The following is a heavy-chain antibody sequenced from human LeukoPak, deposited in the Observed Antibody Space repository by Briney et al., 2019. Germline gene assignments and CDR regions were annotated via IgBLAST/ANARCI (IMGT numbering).Heavy chain of an antibody. CDR3: VRSPPYYNMDV. CDR1: GFTFSNFV. CDR2: ISYDGTNK. V-gene: IGHV3-30*03. J-gene: IGHJ6*03. Sequence: GETLTLSCAASGFTFSNFVIHWVRQAPGKGLEWLAVISYDGTNKYYADFMKGRFTISRDHSQSTVDLQMTTLGGADTAVYSCVRSPPYYNMDVWGKGTTVTVSS.